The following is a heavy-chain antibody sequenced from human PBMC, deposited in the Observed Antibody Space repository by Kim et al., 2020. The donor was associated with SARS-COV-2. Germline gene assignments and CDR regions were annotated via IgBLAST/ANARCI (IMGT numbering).Heavy chain of an antibody. J-gene: IGHJ4*02. CDR3: AGGSGVTGYYIPYYFDY. V-gene: IGHV1-18*01. CDR1: GYTFTSYG. CDR2: ISAYNGNT. D-gene: IGHD3-9*01. Sequence: ASVKVSCKASGYTFTSYGISWVRQAPGQGLEWMGWISAYNGNTKYAQKLQGRVTMTTDTSTSTAYMELRSLRSDDTAVYYCAGGSGVTGYYIPYYFDYWGQGTLVTVSS.